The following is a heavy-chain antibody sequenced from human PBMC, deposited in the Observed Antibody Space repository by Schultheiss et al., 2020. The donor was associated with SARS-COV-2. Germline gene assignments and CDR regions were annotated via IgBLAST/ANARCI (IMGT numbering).Heavy chain of an antibody. J-gene: IGHJ3*02. CDR2: ISSGSSYI. CDR3: ARHPAVDSDAFDI. CDR1: GFIFSDYN. D-gene: IGHD3/OR15-3a*01. V-gene: IGHV3-21*04. Sequence: GESLKISCAASGFIFSDYNMNWVRQAPGKGLEWISSISSGSSYIHYADSVKGRFTISRDNSKNTLYLQMNSLRAEDTAVYYCARHPAVDSDAFDIWGQGTMVTVSS.